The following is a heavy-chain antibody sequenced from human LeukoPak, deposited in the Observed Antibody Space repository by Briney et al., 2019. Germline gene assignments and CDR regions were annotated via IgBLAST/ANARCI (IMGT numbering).Heavy chain of an antibody. CDR3: ARVPWGVAITAGFDL. CDR2: IYPADSDT. V-gene: IGHV5-51*01. Sequence: GESLKISCKGSGYSFSSHWIGWVRQMPGKGLEWMGVIYPADSDTRYSPSFQGQVTISADRSTRTAYLQWSSLRASDIAMYFCARVPWGVAITAGFDLWGQGTQVTVSS. J-gene: IGHJ4*02. D-gene: IGHD1-14*01. CDR1: GYSFSSHW.